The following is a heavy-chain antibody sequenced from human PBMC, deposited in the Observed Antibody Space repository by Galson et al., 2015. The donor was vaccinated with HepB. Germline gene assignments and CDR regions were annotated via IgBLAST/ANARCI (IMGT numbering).Heavy chain of an antibody. J-gene: IGHJ6*02. CDR2: INTDGSRT. Sequence: SLRLSCAASRFTFKNFRMSWARQTPGKGLVWVAHINTDGSRTSYADSVKGRPTISRDNAKNTLYLQMDSLRVEDTAFYYCARGPYRGFYYNMDVWGQGTTVTVSS. CDR1: RFTFKNFR. D-gene: IGHD3-16*02. CDR3: ARGPYRGFYYNMDV. V-gene: IGHV3-74*01.